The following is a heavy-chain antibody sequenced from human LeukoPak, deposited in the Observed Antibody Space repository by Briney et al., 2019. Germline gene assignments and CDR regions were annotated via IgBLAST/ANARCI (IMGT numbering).Heavy chain of an antibody. CDR1: GITFDDYA. J-gene: IGHJ4*02. D-gene: IGHD3-10*01. V-gene: IGHV3-9*01. CDR2: ITWNSVTI. CDR3: AKDYYGSGTYVDF. Sequence: GGSLRLSCAASGITFDDYAMHRVRQVPGKGLEWVSGITWNSVTIGYADFVKGRFTISRDNPKNSLYLQMNSLRVEDTALYYCAKDYYGSGTYVDFWGLGTLVTVSS.